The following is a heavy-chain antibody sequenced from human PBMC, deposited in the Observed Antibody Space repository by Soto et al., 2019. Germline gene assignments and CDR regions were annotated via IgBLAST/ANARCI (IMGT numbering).Heavy chain of an antibody. D-gene: IGHD6-19*01. CDR1: GFTFSSYG. CDR3: AKAGKFGIGVAGTVGFDY. Sequence: PGGSLRLSCAASGFTFSSYGMHWVRQAPGKGLEWVAVISYDGSNKYYADSVKGRFTISRDNSKKTLYLQMNGLRAEDTAVYYCAKAGKFGIGVAGTVGFDYWGQGTLVTVSS. V-gene: IGHV3-30*18. J-gene: IGHJ4*02. CDR2: ISYDGSNK.